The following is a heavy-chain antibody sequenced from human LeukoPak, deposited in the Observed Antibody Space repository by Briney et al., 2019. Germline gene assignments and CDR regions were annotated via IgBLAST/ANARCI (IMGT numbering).Heavy chain of an antibody. Sequence: ASVKVSCKASGYTFTSYDINWVRQAIGQGLEWMGWMNPNSGNTGYAQKSQGRVTMTRNTSISTAYMELSSLRSEDTAVYYCARGLLSGFDAFDIWGQGTMVNVSS. J-gene: IGHJ3*02. CDR2: MNPNSGNT. CDR3: ARGLLSGFDAFDI. D-gene: IGHD3-22*01. V-gene: IGHV1-8*01. CDR1: GYTFTSYD.